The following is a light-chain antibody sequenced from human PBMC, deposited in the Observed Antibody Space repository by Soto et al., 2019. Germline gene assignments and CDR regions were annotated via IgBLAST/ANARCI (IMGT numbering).Light chain of an antibody. CDR2: DAY. Sequence: IGLTQSPGTLSLSPGERATLSCRASQSDCRCLAWYQPKPGEGPGLLIYDAYSRAAGITARFSGSGSGEDFTLTISTLEPEDFGLNYCQKRSSWHRTLGQGTKVDIK. J-gene: IGKJ1*01. CDR1: QSDCRC. CDR3: QKRSSWHRT. V-gene: IGKV3-11*01.